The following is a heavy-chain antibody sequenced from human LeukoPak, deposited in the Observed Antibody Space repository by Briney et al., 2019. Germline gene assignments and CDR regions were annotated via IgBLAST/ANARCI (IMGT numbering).Heavy chain of an antibody. CDR3: ARDLEGHCSGGICYFGS. V-gene: IGHV1-2*02. CDR2: INPNSGGT. Sequence: AAVKVSCKASGYTFTGYYMHWVRQAPGQGLAWMGWINPNSGGTNYTQKFQGRVTMKRDTSISTAYMELSSLRSDDTAVYYCARDLEGHCSGGICYFGSWGQRTLGTVS. J-gene: IGHJ4*02. D-gene: IGHD2-15*01. CDR1: GYTFTGYY.